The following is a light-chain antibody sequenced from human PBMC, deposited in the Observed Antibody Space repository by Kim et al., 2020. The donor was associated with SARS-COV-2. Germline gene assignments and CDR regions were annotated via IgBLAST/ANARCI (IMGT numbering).Light chain of an antibody. Sequence: SALTQPRTVSGSPGQSVTIACTGTSSDVGGYNYVSWYQKHPGKAPKLMIYDVSKRPSGVPDRFSGSKSGNTASLTIAGLQAEDEADYYCCSYAGSYTWVFGGGTQLTVL. CDR1: SSDVGGYNY. V-gene: IGLV2-11*01. CDR2: DVS. CDR3: CSYAGSYTWV. J-gene: IGLJ3*02.